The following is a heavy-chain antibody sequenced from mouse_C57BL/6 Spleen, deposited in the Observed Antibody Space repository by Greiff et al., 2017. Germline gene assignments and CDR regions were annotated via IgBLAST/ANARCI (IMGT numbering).Heavy chain of an antibody. CDR3: ARGASGIYYYGSGDD. D-gene: IGHD1-1*01. V-gene: IGHV1-52*01. Sequence: VQLQQPGAELVRPGSSVKLSCKASGYTFTSYWMHWVKQRPIQGLEWIGNIDSSDSETHYNQKFKDKATLTVDKSSSTAYMQLSSLTSEDSAVYYCARGASGIYYYGSGDDWGQGTTLTVSS. CDR2: IDSSDSET. J-gene: IGHJ2*01. CDR1: GYTFTSYW.